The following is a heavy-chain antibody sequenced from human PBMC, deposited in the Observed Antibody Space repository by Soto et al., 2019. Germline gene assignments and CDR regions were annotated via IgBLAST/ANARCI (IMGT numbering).Heavy chain of an antibody. CDR2: IGTAGDT. J-gene: IGHJ4*02. D-gene: IGHD6-19*01. Sequence: GGSLRLSCAASGFTVSNSYMTWVRQVTGKGLEWVSAIGTAGDTYYTASVKGRFTISRENAKNSLYLQMNSLTAEDTAVYYCARDLYSSGDYWGQGTLVTVSS. V-gene: IGHV3-13*01. CDR3: ARDLYSSGDY. CDR1: GFTVSNSY.